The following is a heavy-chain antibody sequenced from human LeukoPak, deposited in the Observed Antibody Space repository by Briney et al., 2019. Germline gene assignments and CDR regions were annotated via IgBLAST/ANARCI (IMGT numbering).Heavy chain of an antibody. Sequence: SETLSLTCTVPGGSISSYYWSWIRPPPGKGLEWIGYIYYSGSTSYNPSLKSRVTISVDTSKNQFSLKLNSLTAADTAVYYCARHTTGNGMDVWGQGTTVTVSS. CDR3: ARHTTGNGMDV. CDR2: IYYSGST. V-gene: IGHV4-59*08. CDR1: GGSISSYY. J-gene: IGHJ6*02. D-gene: IGHD4-11*01.